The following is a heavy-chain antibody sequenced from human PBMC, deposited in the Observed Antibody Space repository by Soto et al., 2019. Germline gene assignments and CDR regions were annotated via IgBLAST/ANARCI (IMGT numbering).Heavy chain of an antibody. D-gene: IGHD2-15*01. CDR2: IIPNSGGT. Sequence: QVQLVQSGAEVKKPGSSVKVSCKASGGTFSSYAISWVRQAPGQGLEWMGGIIPNSGGTNYAQKFQGWVTMTRDTSISTAYMELSRLRSDDTAVYYCARLLYRADGYYFDYWGQGTLVTVSS. V-gene: IGHV1-2*04. CDR3: ARLLYRADGYYFDY. CDR1: GGTFSSYA. J-gene: IGHJ4*02.